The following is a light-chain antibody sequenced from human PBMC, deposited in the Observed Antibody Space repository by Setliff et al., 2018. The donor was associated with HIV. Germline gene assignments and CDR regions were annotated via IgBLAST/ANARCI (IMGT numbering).Light chain of an antibody. CDR1: GSKS. J-gene: IGLJ2*01. CDR2: YDS. V-gene: IGLV3-21*04. CDR3: QVWDTNTNHPV. Sequence: SYELTQPPSVSVAPGKTARITCGGNGSKSVHWYQQKPGQAPVLVIYYDSDRPSGIPERFSGSNSGNTATLTISRVEAGDEADYYCQVWDTNTNHPVFGGGTKVTVL.